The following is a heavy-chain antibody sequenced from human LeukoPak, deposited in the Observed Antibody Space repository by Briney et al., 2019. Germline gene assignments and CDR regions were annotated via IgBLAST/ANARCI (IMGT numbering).Heavy chain of an antibody. V-gene: IGHV4-59*01. CDR1: GGSISSFF. CDR3: ARLAPGNYDILTGDPKVVFDY. Sequence: SETLSLTCTVSGGSISSFFWSWIRQPPGKGLEWIGYVHSSGSTKYNPSLKSRLIISVDMSKNQFFLKLRSVSVADTAVYYCARLAPGNYDILTGDPKVVFDYWGQGVLVTVSS. J-gene: IGHJ4*02. CDR2: VHSSGST. D-gene: IGHD3-9*01.